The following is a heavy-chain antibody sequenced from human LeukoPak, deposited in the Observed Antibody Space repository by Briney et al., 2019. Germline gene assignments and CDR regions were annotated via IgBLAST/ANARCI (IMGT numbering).Heavy chain of an antibody. J-gene: IGHJ6*03. V-gene: IGHV1-8*03. CDR2: MNPNSGNT. CDR3: ARGRYYMDV. CDR1: GYTFTSYY. Sequence: GASVKVSCKASGYTFTSYYMHWVRQAPGQGLEWMGWMNPNSGNTGYAQKFQGRVTITRNASTSTAYMELSSLRSEDTAVYYCARGRYYMDVWGKGTTVTVSS.